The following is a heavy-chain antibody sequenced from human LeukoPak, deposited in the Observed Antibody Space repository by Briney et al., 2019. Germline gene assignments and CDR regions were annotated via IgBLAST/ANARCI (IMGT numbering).Heavy chain of an antibody. V-gene: IGHV1-46*01. Sequence: ASVKASCKASGYTFTSNYIHWVRQAPGQGLEWMGMIYPRDGSTSYAQKFQGRVTVTRDTSTSTVHMELSGLRSEDTAVYYCARDQEGFDYWGQGTLVTVSS. CDR3: ARDQEGFDY. CDR1: GYTFTSNY. J-gene: IGHJ4*02. CDR2: IYPRDGST.